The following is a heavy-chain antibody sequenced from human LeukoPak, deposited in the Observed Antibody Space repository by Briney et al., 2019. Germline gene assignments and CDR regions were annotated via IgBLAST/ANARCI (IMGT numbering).Heavy chain of an antibody. J-gene: IGHJ4*02. CDR1: GFTFSNYE. D-gene: IGHD5-18*01. Sequence: AGGSLRLSCAASGFTFSNYEINWVRQAPGKGLEWVSYISSSGGSIYYADSVKGRFTISRDSAKNSLYLQMSSLRAEDTAVYYCARGYRYGYDYWGQGTLVTVSS. CDR2: ISSSGGSI. V-gene: IGHV3-48*03. CDR3: ARGYRYGYDY.